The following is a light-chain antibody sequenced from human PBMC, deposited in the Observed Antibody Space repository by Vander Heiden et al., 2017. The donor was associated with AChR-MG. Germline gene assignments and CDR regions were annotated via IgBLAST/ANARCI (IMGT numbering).Light chain of an antibody. Sequence: QSVLTQPTSVSAAPGQKVTISRPGSSSHIGNNYVSWYQQHPGTAPKLLIYDDNKRPSGIPDRFSGSKSGTSATLGITGLQAGDEDDYYCGTWDSSLGAWVFGGGTKLTVL. CDR3: GTWDSSLGAWV. CDR1: SSHIGNNY. CDR2: DDN. J-gene: IGLJ3*02. V-gene: IGLV1-51*01.